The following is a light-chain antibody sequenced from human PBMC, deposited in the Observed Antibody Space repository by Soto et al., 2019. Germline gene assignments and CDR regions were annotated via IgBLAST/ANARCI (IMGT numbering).Light chain of an antibody. CDR3: QQYDTSPPTYT. CDR2: GAS. Sequence: EIVLTQSPGTLSLSPGQRATLSCRASQSVSSTFLAWYQHKPGQAPRLLIHGASNMTTGIPDRFSGSGSGTDFTLTITRLEPEDVAVYYCQQYDTSPPTYTFGQGTKVEI. V-gene: IGKV3-20*01. CDR1: QSVSSTF. J-gene: IGKJ2*01.